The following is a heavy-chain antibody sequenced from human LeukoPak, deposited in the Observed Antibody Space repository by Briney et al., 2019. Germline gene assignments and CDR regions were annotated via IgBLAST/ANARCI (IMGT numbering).Heavy chain of an antibody. V-gene: IGHV1-2*02. D-gene: IGHD2-2*01. J-gene: IGHJ5*02. CDR3: ARDWVNCSSTSCYGPVNWFDP. Sequence: ASVKVSCKASGYIFTGYYMHWVRQAPGQGLEWMGWINPNSGGTNYAQKFQGRVTMTRDTSISTAYMELSRLRSDDTAVYYCARDWVNCSSTSCYGPVNWFDPWGQGTLVTVSS. CDR1: GYIFTGYY. CDR2: INPNSGGT.